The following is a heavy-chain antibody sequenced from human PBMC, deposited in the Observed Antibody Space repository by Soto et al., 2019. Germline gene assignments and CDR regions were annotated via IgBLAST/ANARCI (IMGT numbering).Heavy chain of an antibody. J-gene: IGHJ4*02. V-gene: IGHV1-8*01. CDR2: MNPDSGDT. D-gene: IGHD2-15*01. CDR1: GYPFSAFD. CDR3: VRQPGGVATPGDDY. Sequence: QVQLVQSGAEVKKPGASVKVSCEASGYPFSAFDINWVRQAAGQGREWMGWMNPDSGDTPFAPRFQDRMTMTRSTSISTAYMELSRLSSDDTAVYYCVRQPGGVATPGDDYWGQGTLVTVSS.